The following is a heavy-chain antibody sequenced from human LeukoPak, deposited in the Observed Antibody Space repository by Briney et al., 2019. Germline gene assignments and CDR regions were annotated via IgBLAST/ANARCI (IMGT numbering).Heavy chain of an antibody. CDR2: INAGNGNT. Sequence: GASVKVSCKASGYTFTSYAMHWVRQAPGQRLEWMGWINAGNGNTKYSQKFQGRVTITRDTSASTAYMELGSLRSEDTAVYYCARESHVTREDYWGQGTLVTVST. CDR3: ARESHVTREDY. J-gene: IGHJ4*02. D-gene: IGHD3-10*01. V-gene: IGHV1-3*01. CDR1: GYTFTSYA.